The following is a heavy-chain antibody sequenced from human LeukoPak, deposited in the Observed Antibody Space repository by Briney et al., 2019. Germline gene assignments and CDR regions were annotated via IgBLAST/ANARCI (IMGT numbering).Heavy chain of an antibody. CDR3: ARDGSGSYYRGPYFDY. V-gene: IGHV1-8*01. J-gene: IGHJ4*02. Sequence: GASVKVSCKASGYTFTSYDINWVRQATGQGLEWMGWMNPNSGNTGYAQKFQGRVTMTRDTSISTAYMELSTLRSDDTAVYYCARDGSGSYYRGPYFDYWGQGTLVTVSS. D-gene: IGHD3-10*01. CDR2: MNPNSGNT. CDR1: GYTFTSYD.